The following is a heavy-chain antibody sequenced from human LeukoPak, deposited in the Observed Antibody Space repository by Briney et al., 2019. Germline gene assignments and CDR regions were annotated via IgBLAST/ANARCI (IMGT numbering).Heavy chain of an antibody. CDR2: IYSGGRT. Sequence: GGSLRLSCAASGFTVSSNYMSWVRHAPGKGLEWVSVIYSGGRTYYEDSVKDGFTTTRTNTKNTLYLQMNSLRAEETAVYYCARERNCYGSGKDAFDIWGQGTMVTVSS. CDR3: ARERNCYGSGKDAFDI. D-gene: IGHD3-10*01. V-gene: IGHV3-53*01. CDR1: GFTVSSNY. J-gene: IGHJ3*02.